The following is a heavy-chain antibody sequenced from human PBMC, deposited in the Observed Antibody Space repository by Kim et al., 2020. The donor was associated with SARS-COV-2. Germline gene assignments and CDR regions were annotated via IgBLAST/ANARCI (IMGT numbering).Heavy chain of an antibody. CDR1: GGSISSSSYY. CDR2: IYYSGST. CDR3: ASPTVDTAMVNYYGMYV. J-gene: IGHJ6*02. Sequence: SETLSLTCTVSGGSISSSSYYWGWIRQPPGKGLEWIGSIYYSGSTYYNPSLKSRVTISVDTSKNQFSLKLSSVTAADTAVYYCASPTVDTAMVNYYGMYVWGQGTTVTVSS. D-gene: IGHD5-18*01. V-gene: IGHV4-39*01.